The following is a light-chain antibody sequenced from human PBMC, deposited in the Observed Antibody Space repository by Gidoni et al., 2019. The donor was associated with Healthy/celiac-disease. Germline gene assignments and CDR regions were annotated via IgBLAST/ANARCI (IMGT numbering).Light chain of an antibody. CDR2: DAS. CDR3: QQRSNWPPET. V-gene: IGKV3-11*01. CDR1: QSVSSY. J-gene: IGKJ2*01. Sequence: EIVLTQSPATLSLSPGERATLSCRASQSVSSYLAWYQQKPGQAPRLLIYDASNRATGIPARFSGSVSGTDFTLTISSLEPEDFAVYYCQQRSNWPPETFGQGTKLEIK.